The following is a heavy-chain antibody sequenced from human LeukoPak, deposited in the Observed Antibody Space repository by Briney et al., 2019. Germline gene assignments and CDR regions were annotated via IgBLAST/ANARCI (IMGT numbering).Heavy chain of an antibody. CDR3: VRRGGYSMIDS. D-gene: IGHD2-15*01. CDR2: IYYSGST. Sequence: SETLSLTCTVSGGSISSSSYYWGWIRQPPGKGLEWIGSIYYSGSTYYNPSLKSRVTISVDTSKNQFSLKLSSVTAADTAVYYCVRRGGYSMIDSWGQGTLVTVSS. CDR1: GGSISSSSYY. J-gene: IGHJ4*02. V-gene: IGHV4-39*01.